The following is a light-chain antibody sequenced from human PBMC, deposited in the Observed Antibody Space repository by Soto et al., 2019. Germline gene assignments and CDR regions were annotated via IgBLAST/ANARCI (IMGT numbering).Light chain of an antibody. Sequence: DVQMTQSPSSLSASVGDTVTITCRASRSITSYLNWYQHKPGKAPELLIFAASSLQTGVPSRFSGRGSGTDFTLTISSLQPEDFATNYCQQSYSTPYTFGQGTKLEIK. CDR1: RSITSY. CDR3: QQSYSTPYT. CDR2: AAS. V-gene: IGKV1-39*01. J-gene: IGKJ2*01.